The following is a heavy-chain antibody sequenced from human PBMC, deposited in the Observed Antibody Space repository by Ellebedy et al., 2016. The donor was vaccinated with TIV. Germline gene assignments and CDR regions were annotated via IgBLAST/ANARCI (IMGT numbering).Heavy chain of an antibody. D-gene: IGHD6-19*01. J-gene: IGHJ4*02. CDR3: ARDLDKSSGWYGGAAY. CDR2: ISYDGSSK. Sequence: GESLKISCAASGFTFNNYAMHWVRQPPGKGLEWVAVISYDGSSKYYADSVKGRFTISRDNSMTTLYLEMNSLRAEDTAVYYCARDLDKSSGWYGGAAYWGQGTLVTVSS. V-gene: IGHV3-30-3*01. CDR1: GFTFNNYA.